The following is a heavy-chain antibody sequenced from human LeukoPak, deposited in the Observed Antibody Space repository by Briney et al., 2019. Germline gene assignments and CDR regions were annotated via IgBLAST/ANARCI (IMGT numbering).Heavy chain of an antibody. V-gene: IGHV1-69*02. CDR1: GGTFSSYT. D-gene: IGHD3-10*01. CDR2: IIPILGIA. CDR3: ARGKGYYGSGSYYYYMDV. J-gene: IGHJ6*03. Sequence: GASVKVPCKASGGTFSSYTISWVRQAPGQGLEWMGRIIPILGIANYAQKFQGRVTITADKSTSTAYMELSSLRSEDTAVYYCARGKGYYGSGSYYYYMDVWGKGTTVTVSS.